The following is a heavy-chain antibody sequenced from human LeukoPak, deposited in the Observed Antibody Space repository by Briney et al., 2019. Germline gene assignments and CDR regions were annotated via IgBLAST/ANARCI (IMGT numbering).Heavy chain of an antibody. CDR1: GFTFSSYA. D-gene: IGHD3-22*01. J-gene: IGHJ5*02. V-gene: IGHV3-23*01. CDR3: RTYYYDSSGLRPYNWFDP. CDR2: ISGSGGST. Sequence: QTGGSLRLSCAASGFTFSSYAMSWVRQAPGKGLEWVSAISGSGGSTYYADSVKGRFTISRDNSKNTLYLQMNSLRAEDTAVYYCRTYYYDSSGLRPYNWFDPWGQGTLVTVSS.